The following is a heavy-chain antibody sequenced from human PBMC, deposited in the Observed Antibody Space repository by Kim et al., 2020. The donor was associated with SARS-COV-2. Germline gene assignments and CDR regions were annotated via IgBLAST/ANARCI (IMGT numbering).Heavy chain of an antibody. CDR3: ARLAGGSLNWFDP. D-gene: IGHD2-15*01. J-gene: IGHJ5*02. CDR1: GGTFSSYA. V-gene: IGHV1-69*13. CDR2: IIPIFGTA. Sequence: SVKVSCKASGGTFSSYAISWVRQAPGQGLEWMGGIIPIFGTANYAQKFQGRVTITADESTSTAYMELSSLRSEDTAVYYCARLAGGSLNWFDPWGQGTLVTVSS.